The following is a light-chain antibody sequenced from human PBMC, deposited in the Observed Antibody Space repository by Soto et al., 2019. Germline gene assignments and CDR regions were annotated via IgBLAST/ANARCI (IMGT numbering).Light chain of an antibody. V-gene: IGLV2-14*01. CDR1: SSDVGGYNY. CDR2: DVS. J-gene: IGLJ3*02. CDR3: ISYTSSSTWV. Sequence: QSVLTQPASVSGSPGQSITISCIGTSSDVGGYNYVSWYQQYPGKAPKLMIYDVSNRPSGVSNRFSGSKSGNTASLSISGLQREDEADYYCISYTSSSTWVFGGGTKVTVL.